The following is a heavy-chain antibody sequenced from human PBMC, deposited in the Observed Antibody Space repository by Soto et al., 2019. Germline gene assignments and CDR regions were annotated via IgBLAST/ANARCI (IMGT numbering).Heavy chain of an antibody. Sequence: SETLSLTCTVSGGSISSGDYYWSWIRQPPGKGLEWIGYIYYSGSTYYNPSLKSRVTISVDTSKNQFSLKLSSVTAADTAVYCCARDLHRGGYYGMDVWGQGTTVTVSS. D-gene: IGHD2-15*01. CDR1: GGSISSGDYY. CDR3: ARDLHRGGYYGMDV. V-gene: IGHV4-30-4*01. CDR2: IYYSGST. J-gene: IGHJ6*02.